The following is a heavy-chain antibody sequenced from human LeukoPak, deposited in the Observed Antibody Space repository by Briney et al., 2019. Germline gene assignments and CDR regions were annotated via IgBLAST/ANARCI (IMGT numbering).Heavy chain of an antibody. V-gene: IGHV3-48*03. Sequence: GGSLRLSCAASGFTFSVYEMHWVRQAPGKGLEWISDISSSGATIYYADSVKGRFTISRDNAKNSLYLQMNSLRAEDTAVYYCATLTVATSFDYWGQGTLVTVSS. CDR1: GFTFSVYE. J-gene: IGHJ4*02. D-gene: IGHD5-12*01. CDR3: ATLTVATSFDY. CDR2: ISSSGATI.